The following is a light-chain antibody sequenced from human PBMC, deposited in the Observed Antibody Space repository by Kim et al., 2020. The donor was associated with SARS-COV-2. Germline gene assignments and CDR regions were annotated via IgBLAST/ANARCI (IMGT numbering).Light chain of an antibody. CDR1: QSISSW. J-gene: IGKJ1*01. CDR2: KAS. V-gene: IGKV1-5*03. CDR3: QQYNSYPWT. Sequence: AFVGDRVTIPCRASQSISSWLAWYQQKPGKAPKLLMYKASSLESGVPSKFSGSGSGTEFTLTISSLQPDDFAFYYCQQYNSYPWTFGQGTKVDIK.